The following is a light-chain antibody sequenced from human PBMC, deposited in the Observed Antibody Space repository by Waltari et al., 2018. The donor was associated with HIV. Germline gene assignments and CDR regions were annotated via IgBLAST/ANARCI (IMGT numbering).Light chain of an antibody. CDR2: RND. CDR1: TSNIGSNY. V-gene: IGLV1-47*01. J-gene: IGLJ3*02. Sequence: QSVLTQSPSASGTPGQRVTIPCSGSTSNIGSNYVYWYQQLPGTAPKLLIYRNDQWSSGVPDRFSGSKSGSSASLAVSGLRSEDEADYYCAAWDSSLIGLKWVFGGGTKLTVL. CDR3: AAWDSSLIGLKWV.